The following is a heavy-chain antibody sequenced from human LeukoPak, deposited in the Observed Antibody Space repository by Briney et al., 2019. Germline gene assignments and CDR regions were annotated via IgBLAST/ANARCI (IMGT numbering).Heavy chain of an antibody. CDR1: GYTFTGYY. J-gene: IGHJ4*02. CDR2: INPNSGGT. CDR3: ARDVGEYCSSTSCYASDY. D-gene: IGHD2-2*01. V-gene: IGHV1-2*02. Sequence: GASVKVSCKASGYTFTGYYIHWVRQAPGQGLEWMGWINPNSGGTNYAQKFQGGVTMTRDTSISTFYMELSRLRSDDTALYYCARDVGEYCSSTSCYASDYWGQGTLVTVSS.